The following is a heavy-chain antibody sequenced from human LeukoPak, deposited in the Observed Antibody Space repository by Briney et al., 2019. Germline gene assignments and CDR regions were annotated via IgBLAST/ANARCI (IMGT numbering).Heavy chain of an antibody. Sequence: SETLSLTCAVSGGSISSSNWWSWVRQPPGKGLEWIGEIYHSGSTNYNPSLRSRVTISVDKSKNQFSLKLSSVTAADTAVYYCARVSSGATTVDYWGQGTLVTVSS. J-gene: IGHJ4*02. CDR3: ARVSSGATTVDY. D-gene: IGHD1-26*01. V-gene: IGHV4-4*02. CDR1: GGSISSSNW. CDR2: IYHSGST.